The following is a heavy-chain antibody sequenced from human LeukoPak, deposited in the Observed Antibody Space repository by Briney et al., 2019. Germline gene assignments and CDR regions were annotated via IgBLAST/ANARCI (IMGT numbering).Heavy chain of an antibody. CDR3: ARVEWVRPARDYYYGMDV. Sequence: SVKVSCKASGGTFSSYAISWVRQASGQGLEWMGGIIPIFGTANYAQKFQGRVTITADESTSTAYMELSSLRSEDTAVYYCARVEWVRPARDYYYGMDVWGQGTTVTVSS. CDR1: GGTFSSYA. D-gene: IGHD1-26*01. J-gene: IGHJ6*02. V-gene: IGHV1-69*13. CDR2: IIPIFGTA.